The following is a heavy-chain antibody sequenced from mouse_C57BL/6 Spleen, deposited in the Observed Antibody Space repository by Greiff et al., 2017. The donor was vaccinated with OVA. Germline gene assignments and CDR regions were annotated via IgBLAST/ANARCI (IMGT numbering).Heavy chain of an antibody. CDR3: ASNSNSYYAMDY. CDR2: IYPGDGDT. J-gene: IGHJ4*01. CDR1: GYAFSSSW. Sequence: VQRVESGPELVKPGASVKISCKASGYAFSSSWMNWVKQRPGKGLEWIGRIYPGDGDTNYNGKFKGKATLTADKSSSTAYMQLSSLTSEDSAVYFCASNSNSYYAMDYWGQGTSVTVSS. V-gene: IGHV1-82*01. D-gene: IGHD2-5*01.